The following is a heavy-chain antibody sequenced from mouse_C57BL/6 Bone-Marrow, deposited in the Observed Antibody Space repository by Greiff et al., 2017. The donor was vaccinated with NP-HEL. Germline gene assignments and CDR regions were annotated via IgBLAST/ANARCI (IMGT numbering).Heavy chain of an antibody. Sequence: EVQLQQSGPELVKPGASVKISCKASGYSFTGYYMNWVKQSPEKSLEWIGEINPSTGGTTYNQKFKAKATLTVDKSSSTAYMQLKSLTSEDSAVYYCARRHTTVVADWYFDVWGTGTTVTVSS. CDR1: GYSFTGYY. CDR2: INPSTGGT. J-gene: IGHJ1*03. CDR3: ARRHTTVVADWYFDV. V-gene: IGHV1-42*01. D-gene: IGHD1-1*01.